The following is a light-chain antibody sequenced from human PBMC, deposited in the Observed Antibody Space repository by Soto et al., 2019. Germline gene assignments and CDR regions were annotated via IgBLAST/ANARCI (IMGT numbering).Light chain of an antibody. Sequence: DIPMTQSPSALSASVGDRVTITCRASQSISRYLNWYQQKPGKAPEPLIYAASSLQSGVPSRFSGSGSGTDFTLTISNLQPEDFATYFCQQTYSTLFTFGPGNKVEIK. CDR3: QQTYSTLFT. J-gene: IGKJ3*01. CDR2: AAS. V-gene: IGKV1-39*01. CDR1: QSISRY.